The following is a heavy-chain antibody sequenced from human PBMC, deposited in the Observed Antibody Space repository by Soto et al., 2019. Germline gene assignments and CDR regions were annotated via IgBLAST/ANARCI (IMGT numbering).Heavy chain of an antibody. CDR1: GFTFSSDW. CDR2: IKEDGSEK. V-gene: IGHV3-7*03. J-gene: IGHJ6*02. Sequence: GSLRLSCAASGFTFSSDWMTWVRQAPGKGLEWVANIKEDGSEKYYVDSVKGRFTISRDNAEKSLYLQMNSLRAEDSAVYYCARGIQKLDSWGQGTTVTVSS. D-gene: IGHD6-13*01. CDR3: ARGIQKLDS.